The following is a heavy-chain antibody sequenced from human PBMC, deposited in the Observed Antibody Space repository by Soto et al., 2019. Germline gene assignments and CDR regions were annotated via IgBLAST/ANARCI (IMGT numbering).Heavy chain of an antibody. V-gene: IGHV1-8*01. CDR2: MNPKSGDA. CDR3: ARSLYGDNVDY. Sequence: ASVKFSCKAAGYTFTSYDINWVRQATGQVLECMVWMNPKSGDAGYXXKFQGRVXXTRNTSISTAXMELSXLRSEDTAVYYCARSLYGDNVDYWRQGTLVTVSS. J-gene: IGHJ4*02. D-gene: IGHD4-17*01. CDR1: GYTFTSYD.